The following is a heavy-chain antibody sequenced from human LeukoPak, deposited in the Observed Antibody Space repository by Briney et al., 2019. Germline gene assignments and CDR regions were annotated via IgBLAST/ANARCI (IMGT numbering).Heavy chain of an antibody. D-gene: IGHD1-26*01. CDR1: GFTFSTDG. CDR2: INFDGSAK. CDR3: AKGVSGHSFYLDY. V-gene: IGHV3-30*02. Sequence: GVSLRLSCAASGFTFSTDGIHWVRQAPGKRPELVTNINFDGSAKYYADSLKGRFTISRDNSKNTLYLEMNSLRVEDTAVYYCAKGVSGHSFYLDYWGQGTLVTVSS. J-gene: IGHJ4*02.